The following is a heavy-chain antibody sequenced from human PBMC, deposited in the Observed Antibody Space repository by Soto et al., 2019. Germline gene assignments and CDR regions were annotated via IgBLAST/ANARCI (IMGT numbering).Heavy chain of an antibody. CDR2: ISGSGGIT. CDR3: AKGRTRTGGYYYYSMDV. Sequence: GGSLRLTCGASGFTFSSYAMSWVRQAPGKGLDWVAVISGSGGITYSSDSGKGRFITSRANSKNVLYLQMNRMRADNTTVYYCAKGRTRTGGYYYYSMDVWGQGTAVTVSS. CDR1: GFTFSSYA. V-gene: IGHV3-23*01. J-gene: IGHJ6*01.